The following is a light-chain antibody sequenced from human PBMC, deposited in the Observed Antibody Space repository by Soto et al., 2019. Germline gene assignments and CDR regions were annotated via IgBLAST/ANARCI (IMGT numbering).Light chain of an antibody. CDR3: QQYGSSPRT. J-gene: IGKJ1*01. Sequence: EIGLTQSPGTLSLSPVERATLSCSASQSVTSTYLAWYQRKPGQAPRLLIYDAFKRATGIPDRFSGSGSGTDFTLTISRMEPEDFAVYCCQQYGSSPRTFGQGTKVDIK. V-gene: IGKV3-20*01. CDR1: QSVTSTY. CDR2: DAF.